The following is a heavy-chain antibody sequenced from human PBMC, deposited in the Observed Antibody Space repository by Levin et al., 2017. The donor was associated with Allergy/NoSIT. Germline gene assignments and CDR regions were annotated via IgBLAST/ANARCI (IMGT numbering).Heavy chain of an antibody. D-gene: IGHD3-10*01. CDR3: ARDRLFGSGPGGMDV. V-gene: IGHV1-69*08. J-gene: IGHJ6*02. Sequence: SVKVSCKASGGTFRSYTISWVRLAPGQGLEWMGRVIPLLRTSNYAPRFQGRVTITADESTSTIYMDLTSLTSDDTAVYYCARDRLFGSGPGGMDVWGQGTTV. CDR1: GGTFRSYT. CDR2: VIPLLRTS.